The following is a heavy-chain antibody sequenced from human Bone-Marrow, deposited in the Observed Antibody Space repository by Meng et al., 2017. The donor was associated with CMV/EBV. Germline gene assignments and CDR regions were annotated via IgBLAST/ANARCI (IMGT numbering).Heavy chain of an antibody. V-gene: IGHV1-46*01. CDR2: INPSGGSA. CDR3: ARSSQVTKYYFDD. J-gene: IGHJ4*01. Sequence: ASVKVSCKASGYTFSSYYMHWVRQAPGQGLEWMGIINPSGGSATYAQKFQGRVTVTRDTSTITVYMELSSLRSEDTAVYYCARSSQVTKYYFDDWGHGTLVNVAS. CDR1: GYTFSSYY.